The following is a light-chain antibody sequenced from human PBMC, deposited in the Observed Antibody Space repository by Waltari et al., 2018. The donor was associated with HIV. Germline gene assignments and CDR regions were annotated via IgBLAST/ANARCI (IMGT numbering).Light chain of an antibody. CDR2: KAA. CDR1: QSISSW. V-gene: IGKV1-5*03. Sequence: DIQLTQSPFTLSASVGDRVTITCRASQSISSWLAWYQQKTGKAPKLLIYKAASLESGVPSRFSGSGSGTEFTLTISSMQPDDFATDYCQQYNSYLLTFGGGTKVESK. J-gene: IGKJ4*01. CDR3: QQYNSYLLT.